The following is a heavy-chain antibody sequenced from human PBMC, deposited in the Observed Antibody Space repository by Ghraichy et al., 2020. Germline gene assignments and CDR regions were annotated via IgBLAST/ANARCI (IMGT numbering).Heavy chain of an antibody. CDR3: AREGYCTNGVCPPQGLDY. CDR1: GYTFTSYG. CDR2: ISAYNGNT. Sequence: ASVKVSCKASGYTFTSYGISWVRQAPGQGLEWMGWISAYNGNTNYAQKLQGRVTMTTDTSTSTAYMELRSLRSDDTAVYYCAREGYCTNGVCPPQGLDYWGQGTLVTVSS. D-gene: IGHD2-8*01. V-gene: IGHV1-18*01. J-gene: IGHJ4*02.